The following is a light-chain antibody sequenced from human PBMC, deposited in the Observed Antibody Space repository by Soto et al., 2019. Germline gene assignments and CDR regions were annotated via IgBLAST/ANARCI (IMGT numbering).Light chain of an antibody. CDR3: QQYGSSVFS. Sequence: EIVLTQSPGTLSLSPGERATLSCRASQSVSSTFLAWYQQKPGQAPRLLIYAASRRATDIPDRFSGSGSGTDFTLTISRLEPEDFAVYYCQQYGSSVFSFGPGTKVDIK. CDR1: QSVSSTF. CDR2: AAS. J-gene: IGKJ3*01. V-gene: IGKV3-20*01.